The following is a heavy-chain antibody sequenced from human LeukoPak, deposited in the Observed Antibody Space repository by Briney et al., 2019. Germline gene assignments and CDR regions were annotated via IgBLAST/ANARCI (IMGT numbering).Heavy chain of an antibody. V-gene: IGHV3-30-3*01. D-gene: IGHD3-22*01. J-gene: IGHJ4*02. CDR2: ISYDGSNK. CDR3: ARDLHYYDSSGAFDY. Sequence: GGSLRLSCAASGFTFSSYAMHWVRQAPGKGLEWVAVISYDGSNKYYADSVKGRFTISRDNSKNTLYLQMNSLRAEDTAVYYCARDLHYYDSSGAFDYWGQGTLVTVSS. CDR1: GFTFSSYA.